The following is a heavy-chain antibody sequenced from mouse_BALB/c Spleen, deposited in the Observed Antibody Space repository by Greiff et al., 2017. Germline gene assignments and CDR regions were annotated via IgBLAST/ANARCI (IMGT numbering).Heavy chain of an antibody. Sequence: EVQLVESGGGLVKPGGSLKLSCAASGFTFSSYAMSWVRQTPEKRLEWVASISSGGSTYYPDSVKGRFTISRDNARNILYLQMSSLRSEDTAMYYCARGRSSSFYFDYWGQGTTLKVSS. CDR2: ISSGGST. V-gene: IGHV5-6-5*01. J-gene: IGHJ2*01. CDR1: GFTFSSYA. CDR3: ARGRSSSFYFDY. D-gene: IGHD1-1*01.